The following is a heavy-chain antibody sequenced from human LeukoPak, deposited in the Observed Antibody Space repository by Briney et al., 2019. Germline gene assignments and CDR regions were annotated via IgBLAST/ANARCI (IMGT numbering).Heavy chain of an antibody. CDR1: GYTFTSYY. D-gene: IGHD3-3*01. Sequence: GASVKVSCKASGYTFTSYYMHWVRQAPGQGLEWMGGIIPIFGTADYAQKFQGRVTITTDESTSTAYMELSSLRSEDTAVYYCARSPTVGIFGVVQGEFDPWGQGTLVTVSS. CDR3: ARSPTVGIFGVVQGEFDP. CDR2: IIPIFGTA. J-gene: IGHJ5*02. V-gene: IGHV1-69*05.